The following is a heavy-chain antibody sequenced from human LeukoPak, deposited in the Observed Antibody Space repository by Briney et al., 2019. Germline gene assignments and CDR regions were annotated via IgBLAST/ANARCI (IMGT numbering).Heavy chain of an antibody. V-gene: IGHV4-59*01. CDR1: GGSISRNY. D-gene: IGHD2-21*01. CDR2: IYYRGST. Sequence: PSETLSLTCSVSGGSISRNYWSWIRQPPGKGLEWIGYIYYRGSTNYNPSLKSRVTISVDTSKNQFSLKLSSVTAADTAVYYCASYSYYMDVWGKGTTVTVSS. CDR3: ASYSYYMDV. J-gene: IGHJ6*03.